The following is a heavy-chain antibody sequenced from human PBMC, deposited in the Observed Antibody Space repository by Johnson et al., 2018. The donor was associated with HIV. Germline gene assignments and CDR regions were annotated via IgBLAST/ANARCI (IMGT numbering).Heavy chain of an antibody. CDR1: GFTFSSYA. Sequence: VQLVESGGGVVQPGRSLRLSCAASGFTFSSYAMSWVRQAPGKGLEWVSAISGSGDSTYYADSVKGRFTISRDNSKNTLYLQMNSLRAEDTAVYYCARDPRLGELKIDRRGYAFDIWGQGTMVTVSS. J-gene: IGHJ3*02. CDR3: ARDPRLGELKIDRRGYAFDI. V-gene: IGHV3-23*04. D-gene: IGHD3-16*01. CDR2: ISGSGDST.